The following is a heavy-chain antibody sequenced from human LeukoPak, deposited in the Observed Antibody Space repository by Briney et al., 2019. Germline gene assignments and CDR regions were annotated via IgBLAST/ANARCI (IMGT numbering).Heavy chain of an antibody. CDR1: GGTFSNYA. CDR3: ASARGSWYGYFDY. D-gene: IGHD6-13*01. V-gene: IGHV1-69*13. CDR2: VVPIFGTT. J-gene: IGHJ4*02. Sequence: GASVKVSCKASGGTFSNYAITWVRQAPGQGLQWVGRVVPIFGTTSYAQNFQGRATVSADESTNTAYMELSSLRSEDTAVYYCASARGSWYGYFDYWGQGTLVTVSS.